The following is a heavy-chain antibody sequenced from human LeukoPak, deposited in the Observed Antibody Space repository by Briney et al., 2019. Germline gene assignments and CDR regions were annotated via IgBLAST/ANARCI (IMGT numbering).Heavy chain of an antibody. CDR3: ARDRGYGDYLPFDY. CDR1: GFTFSSYS. CDR2: ISSSSSYI. D-gene: IGHD4-17*01. J-gene: IGHJ4*02. V-gene: IGHV3-21*01. Sequence: GGSLRLSCAASGFTFSSYSMNWVRQAPGKGLEWGSSISSSSSYIYYADSVKGRFTISRDNAMNSLYLQMNSLRAEDTAVYYCARDRGYGDYLPFDYWGQGTLVTVSS.